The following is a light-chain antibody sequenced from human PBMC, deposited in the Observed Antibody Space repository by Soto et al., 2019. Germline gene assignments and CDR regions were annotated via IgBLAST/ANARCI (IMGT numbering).Light chain of an antibody. V-gene: IGKV1-27*01. CDR2: AAS. Sequence: DIQMTQSPSSLSASLGDRVTITCRASQGIGVYLAWFQQRPGRVPSLLIYAASTLQSGVPSRFSGSGSGTYFTLTISSLQPEDVATYYCQKYNSPPRTFGGGTKVEIK. CDR1: QGIGVY. J-gene: IGKJ4*01. CDR3: QKYNSPPRT.